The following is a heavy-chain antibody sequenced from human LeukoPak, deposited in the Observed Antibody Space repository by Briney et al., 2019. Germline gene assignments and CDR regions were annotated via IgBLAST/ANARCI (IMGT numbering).Heavy chain of an antibody. J-gene: IGHJ4*02. CDR1: GYTFTSYD. Sequence: ASVKVACKAYGYTFTSYDINWVRQATGQGLEWMGWMNPNSGNTGYAQKFQGRVTITTDESTSTAYMGLSSMRSEDTAVYYCARGGCSSTSCYTGYFDYWGQGTLVTVSS. V-gene: IGHV1-8*01. CDR2: MNPNSGNT. D-gene: IGHD2-2*02. CDR3: ARGGCSSTSCYTGYFDY.